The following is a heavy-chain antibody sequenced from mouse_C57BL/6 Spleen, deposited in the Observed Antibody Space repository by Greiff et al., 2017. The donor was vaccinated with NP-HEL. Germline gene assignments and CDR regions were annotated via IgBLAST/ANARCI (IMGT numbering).Heavy chain of an antibody. CDR1: GYTFTSYW. V-gene: IGHV1-50*01. J-gene: IGHJ2*01. CDR3: ARRGYDYPVDY. D-gene: IGHD2-4*01. Sequence: QVQLQQPGAELVKPGASVKLSCKASGYTFTSYWMQWVKQRPGQGLEWIGEIDPSDSYTNYNQKFKGKATLTVDTSSSTAYMQLSSLTSEDSAVYYCARRGYDYPVDYWGQGTTLTVSS. CDR2: IDPSDSYT.